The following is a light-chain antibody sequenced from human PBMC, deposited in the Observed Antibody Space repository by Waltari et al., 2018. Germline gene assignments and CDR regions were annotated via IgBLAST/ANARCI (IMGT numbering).Light chain of an antibody. V-gene: IGLV2-14*01. Sequence: QSALTQPASVSGSPGQSITISCTGIISDFHIYNYVSWYQQHPGTAPNLLIKGVDNRTSGVADRFCGSKSGDTASLTISGSQAEDEADYYCSSYTSSNIVLFGGGTKLTV. CDR2: GVD. J-gene: IGLJ2*01. CDR3: SSYTSSNIVL. CDR1: ISDFHIYNY.